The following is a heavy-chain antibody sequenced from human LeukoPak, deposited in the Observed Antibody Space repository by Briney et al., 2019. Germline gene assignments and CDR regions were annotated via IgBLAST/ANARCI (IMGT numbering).Heavy chain of an antibody. CDR1: GFTFSSYS. CDR2: IGASSSPI. D-gene: IGHD3-9*01. J-gene: IGHJ4*02. V-gene: IGHV3-48*01. Sequence: GGSLRLSCAASGFTFSSYSMNWVRQAPGKGLEWVSHIGASSSPIFYADSVKGRFTISRDNARNSLYLQMNSLRAEDTAVYYCARDHRYAFDYWGQGTLVTVSS. CDR3: ARDHRYAFDY.